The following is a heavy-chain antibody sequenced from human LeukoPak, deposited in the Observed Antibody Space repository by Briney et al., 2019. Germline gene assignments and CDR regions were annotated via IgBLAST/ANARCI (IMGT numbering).Heavy chain of an antibody. CDR1: GFTFSSHG. CDR3: AKDSLYCSGGSCYSNSRPDY. J-gene: IGHJ4*02. D-gene: IGHD2-15*01. CDR2: IRYDGSNK. Sequence: PGGSLRLSCAASGFTFSSHGMHWVRQAPGKGLEWVAFIRYDGSNKYYADSVKGRFTISRDNSKNTLYLQMNSLRAEDTAVYYCAKDSLYCSGGSCYSNSRPDYWGQGTLVTVSS. V-gene: IGHV3-30*02.